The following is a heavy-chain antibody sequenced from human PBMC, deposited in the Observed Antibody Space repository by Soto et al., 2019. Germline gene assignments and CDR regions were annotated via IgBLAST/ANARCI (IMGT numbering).Heavy chain of an antibody. CDR3: ARDRKGRYYYGSGSTAAYYYYGMDV. CDR1: GYTFTSYD. CDR2: MNPNSGNT. J-gene: IGHJ6*02. D-gene: IGHD3-10*01. V-gene: IGHV1-8*01. Sequence: ASVKVSCKASGYTFTSYDINWVRQATGQGLEWMGWMNPNSGNTAYAQKFQGRVTMTRNTSISTAYMELSSLRSEDTAVYYCARDRKGRYYYGSGSTAAYYYYGMDVWGQGTTVTVSS.